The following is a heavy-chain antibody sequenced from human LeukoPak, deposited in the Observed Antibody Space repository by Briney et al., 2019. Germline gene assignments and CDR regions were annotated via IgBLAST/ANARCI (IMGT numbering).Heavy chain of an antibody. D-gene: IGHD4-11*01. CDR1: GFGFSNYW. CDR2: MNADGSEK. V-gene: IGHV3-7*01. CDR3: ARDRGYSNFDY. Sequence: PGESLRLSCAASGFGFSNYWMSWVRQAPRKGLEWVANMNADGSEKNYFDSVKGRFTISRDNAQDSLYLQMNSLRAEDTAVYYCARDRGYSNFDYWGQGTLLTVSS. J-gene: IGHJ4*02.